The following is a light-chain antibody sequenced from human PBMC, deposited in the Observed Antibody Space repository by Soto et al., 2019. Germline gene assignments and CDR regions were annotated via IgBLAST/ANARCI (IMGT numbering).Light chain of an antibody. J-gene: IGKJ2*01. CDR2: GVS. Sequence: ENVLTQSPGTLSLSPGERATLSCRASQSVTNSFFAWYQQKPGQAPRLLIYGVSSRATGIPDRFSASGSGTDFTFTISRLEPEDFVVYYCQQYSSLPHTFGQGTKLEVK. V-gene: IGKV3-20*01. CDR1: QSVTNSF. CDR3: QQYSSLPHT.